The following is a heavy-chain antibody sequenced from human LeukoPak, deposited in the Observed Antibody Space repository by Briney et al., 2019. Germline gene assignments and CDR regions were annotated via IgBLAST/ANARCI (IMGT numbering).Heavy chain of an antibody. V-gene: IGHV1-24*01. Sequence: ASVKVSCKVSGYTLTELSMHWVRQAPGKGLEWMGGFDPEDGETIYAQKFQGRVTMTEDTSTDTAYMELSSLRSEDTAVYYCATSSILIGYSGFDYWGQGTLVTVSS. CDR2: FDPEDGET. D-gene: IGHD5-12*01. J-gene: IGHJ4*02. CDR1: GYTLTELS. CDR3: ATSSILIGYSGFDY.